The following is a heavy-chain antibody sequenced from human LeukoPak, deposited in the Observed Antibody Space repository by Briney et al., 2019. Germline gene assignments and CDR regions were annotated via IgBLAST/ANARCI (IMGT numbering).Heavy chain of an antibody. CDR1: GGSISSSSYY. D-gene: IGHD3-22*01. J-gene: IGHJ4*02. Sequence: SETLSLTCTVSGGSISSSSYYWGWIRQPPGKGLEWIGSIYYSGSTYYNPSLKSRVTISVDTSKNQFSLKLSSVTAADTAVYYCARFSSHDRNFDYWGQGTLVTVSS. V-gene: IGHV4-39*07. CDR2: IYYSGST. CDR3: ARFSSHDRNFDY.